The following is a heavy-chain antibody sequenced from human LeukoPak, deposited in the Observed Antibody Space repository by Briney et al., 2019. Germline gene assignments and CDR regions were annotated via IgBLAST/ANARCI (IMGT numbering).Heavy chain of an antibody. CDR2: IIPIFGTA. V-gene: IGHV1-69*13. D-gene: IGHD2-2*01. J-gene: IGHJ5*02. CDR3: ARSPREYCSSTSCYLNWFDP. CDR1: GGTFSSYA. Sequence: SVKVSCMASGGTFSSYAISWVRQAPGQGLEWMGGIIPIFGTANYAQKFQGRVTITADESTSTAYMELSSLRSEDTAVYYCARSPREYCSSTSCYLNWFDPWGQGTLVTVSS.